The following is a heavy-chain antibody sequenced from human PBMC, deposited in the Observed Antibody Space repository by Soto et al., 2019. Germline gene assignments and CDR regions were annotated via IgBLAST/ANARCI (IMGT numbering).Heavy chain of an antibody. CDR1: GGSLRGSY. CDR2: VTHSGST. D-gene: IGHD1-20*01. J-gene: IGHJ4*02. CDR3: ARGHTPLYVTVTDSFDS. Sequence: QVHLQQWGAGLLKPSETLSLTCGVYGGSLRGSYWSWIRQPHGKALEGLGKVTHSGSTTFNPSLKRRVSFSVVTSDNQFSLQLTSVTAADTAVYYCARGHTPLYVTVTDSFDSWGQGTLFTVSS. V-gene: IGHV4-34*02.